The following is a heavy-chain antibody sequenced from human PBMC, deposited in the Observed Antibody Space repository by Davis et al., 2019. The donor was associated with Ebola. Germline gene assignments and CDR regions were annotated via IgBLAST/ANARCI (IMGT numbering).Heavy chain of an antibody. CDR3: ARLHDSGDAFDV. Sequence: GESLKISCKGSQNIFDNYWIGWVRQRPGKGLEWMGIIYPEDSDITYSPSFQGHFSISVDKSISTAYLQWSSLVVSDTAMYYCARLHDSGDAFDVWGQGSVVTVSS. CDR2: IYPEDSDI. V-gene: IGHV5-51*01. CDR1: QNIFDNYW. D-gene: IGHD3-16*01. J-gene: IGHJ3*01.